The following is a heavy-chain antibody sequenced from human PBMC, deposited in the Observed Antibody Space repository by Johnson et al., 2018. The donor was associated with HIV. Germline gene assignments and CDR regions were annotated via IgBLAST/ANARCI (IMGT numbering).Heavy chain of an antibody. J-gene: IGHJ3*02. V-gene: IGHV3-23*04. Sequence: MLLVESGGGLVQPGGSLRLSCAASGFTFSYYAMSWARQAPGQGLESVSAISGSGCSTYYADSVKGRFTRSRENSKNTLYLQMNSLRAEDTAVYFCASISLGAFDIWGQGTLVTVSS. CDR3: ASISLGAFDI. CDR2: ISGSGCST. D-gene: IGHD2-21*01. CDR1: GFTFSYYA.